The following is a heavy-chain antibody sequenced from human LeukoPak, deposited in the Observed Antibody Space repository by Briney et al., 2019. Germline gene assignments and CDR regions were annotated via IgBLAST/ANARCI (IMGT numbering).Heavy chain of an antibody. V-gene: IGHV4-30-2*01. D-gene: IGHD2-2*01. Sequence: NSSQTLSLTCAVSGGSISSGGYSWSWIRQPPGKGLEWIGYIYHSGSTNYNPSLKSRVTISVDTSKNQFSLRLSSVTAADTAVYYCARKGKTSGYQLLLREFNVWTSWFDPWGQGTLVTVSS. CDR3: ARKGKTSGYQLLLREFNVWTSWFDP. CDR2: IYHSGST. CDR1: GGSISSGGYS. J-gene: IGHJ5*02.